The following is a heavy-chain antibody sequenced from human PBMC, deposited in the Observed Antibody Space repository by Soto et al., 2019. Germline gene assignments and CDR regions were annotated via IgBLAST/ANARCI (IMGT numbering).Heavy chain of an antibody. CDR1: GFTFSSYA. J-gene: IGHJ5*02. CDR2: ISGSGGST. Sequence: GSLRLSCAASGFTFSSYAMSWVRQAPGKGLEWVSAISGSGGSTYYADSVKGRFTISRDNSKNTLYLQMNSLRAEDTAVYYCATPITGIPGGWFDPWGQGTLVTVSS. D-gene: IGHD1-20*01. CDR3: ATPITGIPGGWFDP. V-gene: IGHV3-23*01.